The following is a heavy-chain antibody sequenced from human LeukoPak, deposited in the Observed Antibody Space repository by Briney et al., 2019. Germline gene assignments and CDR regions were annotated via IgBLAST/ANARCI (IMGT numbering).Heavy chain of an antibody. Sequence: GGSLRLSCAASGFTFSSYGIHWVRQAPGKGLEWVAVVSGDGRHTHYADSVKGRFAISRDNSKSTLYLQMNSLRVEDPAVYYCAKGCSNGGSCYILDYWGQGTLVTVSS. CDR1: GFTFSSYG. J-gene: IGHJ4*02. V-gene: IGHV3-30*18. CDR2: VSGDGRHT. CDR3: AKGCSNGGSCYILDY. D-gene: IGHD2-15*01.